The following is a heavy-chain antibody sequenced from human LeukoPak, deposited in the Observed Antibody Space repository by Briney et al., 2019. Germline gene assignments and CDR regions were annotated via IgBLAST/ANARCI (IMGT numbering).Heavy chain of an antibody. CDR1: GFTFSSYG. CDR2: IRYDGSNK. V-gene: IGHV3-30*02. CDR3: AKTWEYGGNSVDY. D-gene: IGHD4-23*01. J-gene: IGHJ4*02. Sequence: PGGSLRLSCAASGFTFSSYGMHWVRQAPGKGLEWVAFIRYDGSNKYYADSVKGRFTISRDTSKNTLYLQMNSLRPEDTAVYYCAKTWEYGGNSVDYWGQGTLVTVSS.